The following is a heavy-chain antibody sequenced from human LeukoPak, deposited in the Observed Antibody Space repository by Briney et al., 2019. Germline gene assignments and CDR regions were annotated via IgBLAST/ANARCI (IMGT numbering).Heavy chain of an antibody. D-gene: IGHD3-3*01. CDR3: ARGARITIFGVVIMLFDY. Sequence: ASVKVSCKASGYTFTCYYMHWVRQAPGQGLEWMGWINPNSGGTNYAQKFQGRVTMTRDTSISTAYMELSRLRSDDTAVYYCARGARITIFGVVIMLFDYWGQGTLVTVSS. CDR2: INPNSGGT. J-gene: IGHJ4*02. V-gene: IGHV1-2*02. CDR1: GYTFTCYY.